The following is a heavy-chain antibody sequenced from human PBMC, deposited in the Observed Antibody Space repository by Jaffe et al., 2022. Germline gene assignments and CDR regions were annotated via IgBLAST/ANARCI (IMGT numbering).Heavy chain of an antibody. CDR3: ARGTSAMGRGMAYFDY. D-gene: IGHD3-10*01. J-gene: IGHJ4*02. V-gene: IGHV4-61*02. CDR2: IYSSGNT. CDR1: GGSISSGNYY. Sequence: QVQLQESGPGVVKPSQTLSLTCIVSGGSISSGNYYWNWIRQPAGEGLEWIGRIYSSGNTNYSPSLKSRVTISLDTSGNQFSLGLSSVTAADTAVYYCARGTSAMGRGMAYFDYWGQGTLVAVSS.